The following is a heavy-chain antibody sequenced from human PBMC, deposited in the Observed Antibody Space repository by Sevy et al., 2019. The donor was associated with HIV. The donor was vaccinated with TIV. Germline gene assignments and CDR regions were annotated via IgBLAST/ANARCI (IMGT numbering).Heavy chain of an antibody. CDR3: AKAHADCSGGTCYTAHYYYDMDV. V-gene: IGHV3-30*18. J-gene: IGHJ6*02. D-gene: IGHD2-15*01. Sequence: GGSLRLSCAASGFAFSDYAMHLVRQAPGKGLEWVAAISYAGDNKYFADSVKGRFTVSKDNSKNTLYLEMNSLRAEDTAVYYCAKAHADCSGGTCYTAHYYYDMDVWGRGATVTVSS. CDR1: GFAFSDYA. CDR2: ISYAGDNK.